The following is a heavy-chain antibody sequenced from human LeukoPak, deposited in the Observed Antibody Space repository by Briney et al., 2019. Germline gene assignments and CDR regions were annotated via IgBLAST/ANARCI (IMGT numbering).Heavy chain of an antibody. J-gene: IGHJ4*02. Sequence: GGSLRLSCAASGFTFDDYAMHWVRQASGKGLEWVGRIRSKANSYATAYAASVKGRFTISRDDSKNTAYLQMNSLKTEDTAVYYCTRHPYDSVAGWGQGTLVTVSS. CDR2: IRSKANSYAT. CDR3: TRHPYDSVAG. D-gene: IGHD3-22*01. V-gene: IGHV3-73*01. CDR1: GFTFDDYA.